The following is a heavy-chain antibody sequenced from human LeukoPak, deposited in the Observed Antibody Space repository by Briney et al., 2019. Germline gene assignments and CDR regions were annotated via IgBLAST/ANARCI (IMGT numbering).Heavy chain of an antibody. CDR1: GFNFRDYG. D-gene: IGHD2-21*02. J-gene: IGHJ4*02. V-gene: IGHV3-30*02. CDR3: AKSARSEYCGGDCYHNCFDY. Sequence: GGSLRLSCAASGFNFRDYGMHWVRRTPGKGLEWVAFIRSDGSDKYYADSVKGRFTISRDNSKNTLYLQMNSLRAEDTAVYYCAKSARSEYCGGDCYHNCFDYWGQGTLVTVSS. CDR2: IRSDGSDK.